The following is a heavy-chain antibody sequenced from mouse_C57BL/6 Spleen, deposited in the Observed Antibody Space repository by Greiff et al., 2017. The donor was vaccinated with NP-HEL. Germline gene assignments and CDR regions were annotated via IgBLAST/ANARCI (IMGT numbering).Heavy chain of an antibody. CDR1: GYTFTSYW. Sequence: VQLQQPGAELVKPGASVKLSCKASGYTFTSYWMHWVKQRPGQGLEWIGMIHPNSGSTNYNEKFKSKATLTVDKSSSTAYMQLSSLTSEDSAVYYCARGRYYGSSYPYYAMDYWGQGTSVTVSS. CDR3: ARGRYYGSSYPYYAMDY. D-gene: IGHD1-1*01. V-gene: IGHV1-64*01. J-gene: IGHJ4*01. CDR2: IHPNSGST.